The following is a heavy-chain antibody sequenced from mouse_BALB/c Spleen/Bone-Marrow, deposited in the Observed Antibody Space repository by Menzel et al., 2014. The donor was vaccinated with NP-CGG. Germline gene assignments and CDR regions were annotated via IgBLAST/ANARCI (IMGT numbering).Heavy chain of an antibody. CDR1: GITFSSFG. Sequence: EVKLVESGGGLVQPGGSRKLSCAASGITFSSFGMHWVRQAPEKELEWVAYISSGSSTIYYADTVKGRFTISRDNPKNTLFLQMTSLRSEDTAMYYCARDYGYAMDYWGQGTSVTVSS. V-gene: IGHV5-17*02. D-gene: IGHD1-1*01. CDR3: ARDYGYAMDY. J-gene: IGHJ4*01. CDR2: ISSGSSTI.